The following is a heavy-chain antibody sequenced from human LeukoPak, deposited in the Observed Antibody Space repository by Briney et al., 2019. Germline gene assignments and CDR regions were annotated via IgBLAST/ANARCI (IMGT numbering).Heavy chain of an antibody. CDR2: IYLGDSDT. Sequence: GESLKLSCKVAEYTFTNYWIGWVRQVPGKGLEWMGIIYLGDSDTRYRPPFQGQVTISADKSTRTAYLQWSSLKASDTAMYYCATTLTNYCSSTSCYADHWGQGTLVTVSS. D-gene: IGHD2-2*01. CDR1: EYTFTNYW. CDR3: ATTLTNYCSSTSCYADH. J-gene: IGHJ4*01. V-gene: IGHV5-51*01.